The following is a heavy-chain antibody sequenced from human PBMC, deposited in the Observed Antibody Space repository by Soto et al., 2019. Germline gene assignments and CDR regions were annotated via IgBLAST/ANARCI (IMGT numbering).Heavy chain of an antibody. J-gene: IGHJ3*01. V-gene: IGHV1-69*01. Sequence: QVQLVQSGAEVKKPGSSVKVSCKASGGTFSSYAFSWVRQAPGQGLEWMGGIIPIFGTANYAQKFQGRVTITADESTSTAYMELRSLRSADTAVYYCARARTIMVRGVIITGYAFDVWGQGTMVTVSS. D-gene: IGHD3-10*01. CDR2: IIPIFGTA. CDR1: GGTFSSYA. CDR3: ARARTIMVRGVIITGYAFDV.